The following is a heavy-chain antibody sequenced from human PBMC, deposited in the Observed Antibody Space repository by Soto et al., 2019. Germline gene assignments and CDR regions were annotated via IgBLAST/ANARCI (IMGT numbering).Heavy chain of an antibody. D-gene: IGHD2-8*01. J-gene: IGHJ5*02. Sequence: PGESLKISCKGSGYDFTHYWIAWVRQTPGKGLEWMGVIYPGDSDTKYSPSFQGQVTISADKSITTAYLQWSSLKASDTAMYYCARGYCTTAICDPWFDPWGQGTLVTVS. CDR1: GYDFTHYW. CDR3: ARGYCTTAICDPWFDP. V-gene: IGHV5-51*01. CDR2: IYPGDSDT.